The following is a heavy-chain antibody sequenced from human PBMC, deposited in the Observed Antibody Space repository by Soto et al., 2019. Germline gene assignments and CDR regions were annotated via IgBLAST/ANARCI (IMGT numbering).Heavy chain of an antibody. V-gene: IGHV3-33*01. J-gene: IGHJ6*02. Sequence: GGSLRLSCAASGFTFSSYGMHWVRQAPGKGLEWVAVIWYDGSNKYYADSVKGRFTISRDNSKNTLYLQMNSLRAEDTAVYYCAREEIQWLGNYYYYYGMDVWGQGTTVTVSS. D-gene: IGHD6-19*01. CDR1: GFTFSSYG. CDR3: AREEIQWLGNYYYYYGMDV. CDR2: IWYDGSNK.